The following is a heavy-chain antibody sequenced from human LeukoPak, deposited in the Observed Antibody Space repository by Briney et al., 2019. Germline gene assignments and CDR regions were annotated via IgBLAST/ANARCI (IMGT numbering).Heavy chain of an antibody. Sequence: SETLSLTCAVYGGSFSGYYWSWIRQPPGKGLEWIGEINHSGSTNYNPSLKSRVTISVDTSKNQFSLKLSSVTAADTAVYYCARPRAPTGTKAQSWLDPWGQGTLVTVSS. J-gene: IGHJ5*02. V-gene: IGHV4-34*01. CDR1: GGSFSGYY. CDR3: ARPRAPTGTKAQSWLDP. CDR2: INHSGST. D-gene: IGHD1-7*01.